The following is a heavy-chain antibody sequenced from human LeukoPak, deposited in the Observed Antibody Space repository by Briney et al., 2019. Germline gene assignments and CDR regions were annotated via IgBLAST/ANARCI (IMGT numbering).Heavy chain of an antibody. J-gene: IGHJ3*02. D-gene: IGHD5-18*01. Sequence: GGSLRLSCAASGFTFSSYAMHWVRQAPGKGLEWVAVISYDEGTKFYADSVKGRFTISRDNSENTLYLQVNSLRAEDTAVYYCARDGIQLWLKPYAFDIWGQGTMVTVSS. CDR3: ARDGIQLWLKPYAFDI. V-gene: IGHV3-30*04. CDR1: GFTFSSYA. CDR2: ISYDEGTK.